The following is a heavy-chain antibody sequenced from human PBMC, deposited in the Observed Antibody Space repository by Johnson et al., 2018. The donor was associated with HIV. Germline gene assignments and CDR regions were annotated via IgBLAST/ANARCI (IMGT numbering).Heavy chain of an antibody. D-gene: IGHD3-22*01. Sequence: VQLVESGGGVVQPGRSLRLSCAASGFTFSSYGMHWVRQAPGKGLEWVSYISSSGSTIYYADSVKGRFTISRDNAKNSLYLQMDSLRAEDTAVYYCARDYYDLPWGYDAFDIWGQGTMVTVSS. CDR2: ISSSGSTI. CDR3: ARDYYDLPWGYDAFDI. V-gene: IGHV3-48*04. CDR1: GFTFSSYG. J-gene: IGHJ3*02.